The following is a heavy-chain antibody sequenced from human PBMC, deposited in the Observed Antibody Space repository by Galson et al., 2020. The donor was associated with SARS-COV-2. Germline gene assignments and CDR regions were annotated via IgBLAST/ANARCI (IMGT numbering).Heavy chain of an antibody. D-gene: IGHD3-10*01. J-gene: IGHJ4*02. CDR2: IYYSGTT. CDR3: ARVAAYYYGSGTRWYFDY. V-gene: IGHV4-31*03. Sequence: SETLSLTCTVSGGSISSGSHYWSWIRQHPGKGLEWIGYIYYSGTTYFNPSLKSRVTISVDTSKNQFSLKLNSVTAADTAVYYCARVAAYYYGSGTRWYFDYWGQGTLVPVSS. CDR1: GGSISSGSHY.